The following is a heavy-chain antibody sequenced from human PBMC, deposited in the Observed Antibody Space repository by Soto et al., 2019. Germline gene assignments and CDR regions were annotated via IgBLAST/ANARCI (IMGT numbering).Heavy chain of an antibody. J-gene: IGHJ3*02. CDR2: IYWDDDK. Sequence: QITLKESGPTLVKPTQTLTLTCTFSGFSLSTSGVGVGWIRQPPGKALEWLALIYWDDDKRYSPSLKSRLTITKDTSKNQVVLTMTNMDPVDTATYYCAHVNRIPGYCSSTSCYAFDIWGQGTMVTVSS. CDR3: AHVNRIPGYCSSTSCYAFDI. CDR1: GFSLSTSGVG. D-gene: IGHD2-2*01. V-gene: IGHV2-5*02.